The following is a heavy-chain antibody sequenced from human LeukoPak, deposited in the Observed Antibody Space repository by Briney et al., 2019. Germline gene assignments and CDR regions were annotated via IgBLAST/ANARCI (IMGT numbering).Heavy chain of an antibody. CDR3: ASGPNYFDY. J-gene: IGHJ4*02. CDR1: GFTFSSYA. Sequence: GGSLRLSWAASGFTFSSYAMSWVRQAPGKGLEWVAVISYDGSNKYYADSVKGRFTISRDNSKNTLYLQMNSLRAEDTAVYYCASGPNYFDYWGQGTLVTVSS. CDR2: ISYDGSNK. V-gene: IGHV3-30-3*01.